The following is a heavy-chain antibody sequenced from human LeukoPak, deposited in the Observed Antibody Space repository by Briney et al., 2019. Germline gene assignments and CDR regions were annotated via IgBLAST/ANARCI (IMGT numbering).Heavy chain of an antibody. CDR2: TSGKSTYI. D-gene: IGHD6-19*01. V-gene: IGHV3-21*01. Sequence: PGGSLRLSCVASGFAFNVYAMNWVRQAPGRGLQWVSSTSGKSTYINYGDSVKGRFTISRDNARNALYLQMDNLKAEDTAVYYCARDRSSGLHYYDYWGHGTLVSVSS. CDR1: GFAFNVYA. CDR3: ARDRSSGLHYYDY. J-gene: IGHJ4*01.